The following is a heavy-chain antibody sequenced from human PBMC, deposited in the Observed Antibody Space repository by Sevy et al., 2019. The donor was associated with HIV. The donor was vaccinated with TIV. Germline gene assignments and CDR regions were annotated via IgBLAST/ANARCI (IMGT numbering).Heavy chain of an antibody. Sequence: GGSLRLSCAASGFRFSSFEMSWVRQAPGKGLEWVSYISNTGDSEYYSDSVKGRFTISRDTARNSLYLQMSSLRAEDTAIYYCTRDLPPSATTVAHFDYWGQGTVVTVSS. CDR2: ISNTGDSE. D-gene: IGHD4-17*01. V-gene: IGHV3-48*03. CDR3: TRDLPPSATTVAHFDY. J-gene: IGHJ4*02. CDR1: GFRFSSFE.